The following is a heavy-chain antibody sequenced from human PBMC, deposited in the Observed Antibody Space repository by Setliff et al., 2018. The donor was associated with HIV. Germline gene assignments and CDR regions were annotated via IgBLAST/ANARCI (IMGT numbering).Heavy chain of an antibody. CDR1: GVTLSDSA. CDR2: IRG. V-gene: IGHV3-73*01. D-gene: IGHD3-16*01. Sequence: TGGSLRLSCAASGVTLSDSAIHWVRQASGKGLEWVGRIRGEYGASVSGRFTISRDDSKNTAYLQWNSLKASDTAMYYCARHVGDTFDIWGQGTMVTVSS. J-gene: IGHJ3*02. CDR3: ARHVGDTFDI.